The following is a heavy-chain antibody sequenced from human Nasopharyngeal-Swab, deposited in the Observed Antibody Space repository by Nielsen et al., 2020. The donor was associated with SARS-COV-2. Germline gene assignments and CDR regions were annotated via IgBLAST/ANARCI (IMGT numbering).Heavy chain of an antibody. CDR1: GFTFSDYA. J-gene: IGHJ1*01. CDR2: ITSNGGST. V-gene: IGHV3-64D*06. Sequence: GESLKISCAASGFTFSDYAMYWVRQSPKTGLEYASAITSNGGSTYYADSVKGRFTISRDNSKNTLYLQLSSLRPEDTGVYYCVKDPGVGAASTGYFQHWGQGALVTVAS. CDR3: VKDPGVGAASTGYFQH. D-gene: IGHD1-26*01.